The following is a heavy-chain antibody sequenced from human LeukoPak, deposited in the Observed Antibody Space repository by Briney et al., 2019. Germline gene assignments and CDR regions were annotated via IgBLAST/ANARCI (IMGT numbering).Heavy chain of an antibody. CDR2: IYTSGTT. D-gene: IGHD6-6*01. V-gene: IGHV4-4*07. CDR3: ARWSGSATARNYYYYMDV. J-gene: IGHJ6*03. Sequence: SETLSLTCTVSGASISNYYWTWIRQPAGSGLEWIGRIYTSGTTDYNPSLRTRVTISVDASRNQFSLNLSSVTAADTAVYYCARWSGSATARNYYYYMDVWGEGTTVTVSS. CDR1: GASISNYY.